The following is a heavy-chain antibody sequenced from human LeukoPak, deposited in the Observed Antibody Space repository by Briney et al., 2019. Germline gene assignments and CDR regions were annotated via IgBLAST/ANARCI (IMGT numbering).Heavy chain of an antibody. D-gene: IGHD6-19*01. V-gene: IGHV4-38-2*02. CDR1: GYSISSGYD. J-gene: IGHJ4*02. CDR3: AREGYSSGWYDY. Sequence: SETLSLTCTVSGYSISSGYDWGWIRQPPGKGLEWIGSIYYRRTTYYNPSLKSRVTISVDTSKNQFSLKLSSVTAADTAVYYCAREGYSSGWYDYWGQGTLVTVSS. CDR2: IYYRRTT.